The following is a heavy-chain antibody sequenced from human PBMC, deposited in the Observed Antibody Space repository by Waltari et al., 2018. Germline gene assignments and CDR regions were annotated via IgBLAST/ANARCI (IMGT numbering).Heavy chain of an antibody. CDR1: GFPFSSYP. J-gene: IGHJ5*02. Sequence: EVQLVESGGGLVKPGGSLRLSCAASGFPFSSYPSTRVRQAPGKGLEWVSSINSNSYIYYADSVKGRFTISRDNAKNSLYLQMNSLRAEDTAVYYCAREGGYCSGGSCRWFDPWGQGTLVTVSS. CDR3: AREGGYCSGGSCRWFDP. D-gene: IGHD2-15*01. CDR2: INSNSYI. V-gene: IGHV3-21*01.